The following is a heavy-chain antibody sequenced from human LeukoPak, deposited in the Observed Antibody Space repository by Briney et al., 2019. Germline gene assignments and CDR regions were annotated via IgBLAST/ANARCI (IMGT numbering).Heavy chain of an antibody. D-gene: IGHD4-23*01. CDR2: SRNKATSYTT. CDR3: ARDLDYGGNSDAFDI. Sequence: GGSLRLSCAASGFTFSDHYMDWVRQAPGKGLEWVGRSRNKATSYTTEYAASVEGRFIISRDDSKNSLYLQMNSLKTEDTAVYYCARDLDYGGNSDAFDIWGQGTMVTVSS. CDR1: GFTFSDHY. J-gene: IGHJ3*02. V-gene: IGHV3-72*01.